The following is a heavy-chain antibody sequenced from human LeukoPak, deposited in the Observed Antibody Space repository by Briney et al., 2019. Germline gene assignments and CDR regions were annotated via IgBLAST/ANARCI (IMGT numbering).Heavy chain of an antibody. CDR2: INHSGST. D-gene: IGHD6-13*01. CDR1: GGSFSGYY. J-gene: IGHJ5*02. Sequence: SEALSLTCAVYGGSFSGYYWSWIRQPPGKGLEWIGEINHSGSTNYNPSLKSRVTISVDTSKNQFSLKLSSVTAADTAVYYCARAPSWYPYNWFDPWGQGTLVTVSS. CDR3: ARAPSWYPYNWFDP. V-gene: IGHV4-34*01.